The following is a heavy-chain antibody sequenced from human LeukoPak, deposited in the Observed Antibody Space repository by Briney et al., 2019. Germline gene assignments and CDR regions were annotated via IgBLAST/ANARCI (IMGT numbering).Heavy chain of an antibody. CDR1: GGSISSYY. V-gene: IGHV4-4*07. CDR2: IYTSGST. J-gene: IGHJ6*02. D-gene: IGHD3-3*01. Sequence: SETLSLTCTVSGGSISSYYWSWIRQPAGKGLEWIGRIYTSGSTNYNPSLKSRVTMSVDTSKDQFSLKLSPVTAADTAVYYCARDGVYYDFWSGYSYYYYGMDVWGQGTTVTVSS. CDR3: ARDGVYYDFWSGYSYYYYGMDV.